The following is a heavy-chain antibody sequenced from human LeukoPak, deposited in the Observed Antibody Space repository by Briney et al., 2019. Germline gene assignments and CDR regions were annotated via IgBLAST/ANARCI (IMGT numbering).Heavy chain of an antibody. D-gene: IGHD3-3*01. V-gene: IGHV4-4*07. CDR3: AGTLRFLEWYRDDY. J-gene: IGHJ4*02. CDR1: GGSISSYY. Sequence: KASETLSLTCTVSGGSISSYYWSWIRQPAGKGLEWIGRIYTSGSTNYNPSLKSRVTMSVDTSKNQFSLKLSSVTAADTAVYYCAGTLRFLEWYRDDYWGQGTLVTVSS. CDR2: IYTSGST.